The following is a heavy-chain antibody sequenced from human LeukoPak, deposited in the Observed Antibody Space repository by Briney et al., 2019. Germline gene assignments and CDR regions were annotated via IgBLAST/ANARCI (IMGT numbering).Heavy chain of an antibody. CDR3: ARDLVVISLYYFDY. CDR2: IYHSGST. D-gene: IGHD3-22*01. J-gene: IGHJ4*02. Sequence: PSETLTLTCTVSGFSVSSGFYWGWIRQPPEKGLEWIGSIYHSGSTDYNPSLKSRVTISVDTSKNQFSLKLSSVTAADTAVYYCARDLVVISLYYFDYWGQGTLVTVSS. CDR1: GFSVSSGFY. V-gene: IGHV4-38-2*02.